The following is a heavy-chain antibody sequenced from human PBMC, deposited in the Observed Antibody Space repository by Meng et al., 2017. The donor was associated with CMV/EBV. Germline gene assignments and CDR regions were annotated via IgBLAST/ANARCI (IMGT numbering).Heavy chain of an antibody. D-gene: IGHD3-10*01. J-gene: IGHJ5*02. Sequence: QVALAQFGAGVKNPGASVKVSCKASGYTFTSYGISWVRQDPGQGLEWMGWISAYNGNTNYAQKLQGRVTMTTDTSTSTAYMELRSLRSDDTAVYYCARNYYGSGSWFDPWGQGTLVTVSS. CDR1: GYTFTSYG. CDR3: ARNYYGSGSWFDP. V-gene: IGHV1-18*01. CDR2: ISAYNGNT.